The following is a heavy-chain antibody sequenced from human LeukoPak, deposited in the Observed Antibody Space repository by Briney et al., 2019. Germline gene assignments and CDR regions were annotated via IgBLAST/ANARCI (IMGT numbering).Heavy chain of an antibody. CDR2: IYYSGST. CDR3: ARIGYSSGGKWFDP. CDR1: GGSISSSSYY. D-gene: IGHD6-19*01. J-gene: IGHJ5*02. Sequence: SETLSLTCTVSGGSISSSSYYWGWIRQPPGKGLEWIGSIYYSGSTYYNPSLKSRVTISVDTSKNQFSLKLSSVTAADTAVYYCARIGYSSGGKWFDPWGQGTLVTVSS. V-gene: IGHV4-39*07.